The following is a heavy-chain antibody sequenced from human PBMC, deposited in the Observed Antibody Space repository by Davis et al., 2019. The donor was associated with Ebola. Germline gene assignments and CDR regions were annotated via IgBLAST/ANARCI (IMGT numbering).Heavy chain of an antibody. V-gene: IGHV4-30-2*01. CDR3: ARRLQGGGWYNY. J-gene: IGHJ4*02. CDR1: GFSLNTAGMS. D-gene: IGHD6-19*01. Sequence: LVKPTQTLTLTCRFSGFSLNTAGMSVTWIRQPPGKGLEWIGEINHSGSTNYNPSLKSRVTISVDTSKNQFSLKLSSVTAADTAVYYCARRLQGGGWYNYWGQGTLVTVSS. CDR2: INHSGST.